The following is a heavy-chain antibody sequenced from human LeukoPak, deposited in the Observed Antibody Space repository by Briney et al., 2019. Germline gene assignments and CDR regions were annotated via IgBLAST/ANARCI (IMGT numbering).Heavy chain of an antibody. CDR2: MNPNSGNT. V-gene: IGHV1-8*03. D-gene: IGHD6-13*01. CDR1: GYTFTSYD. J-gene: IGHJ5*02. CDR3: ARGKLRRAAAGTAWFDP. Sequence: ASVKVSCKASGYTFTSYDINWVRQATGQGFEWMGWMNPNSGNTGYAQKFQGRVTITRNTSISTAYMELSSLRSEDTAVYYCARGKLRRAAAGTAWFDPWGQGTLVTVSS.